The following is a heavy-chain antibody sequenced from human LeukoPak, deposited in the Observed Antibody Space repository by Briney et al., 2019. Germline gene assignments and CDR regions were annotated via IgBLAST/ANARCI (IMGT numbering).Heavy chain of an antibody. D-gene: IGHD4-17*01. CDR1: GGSFSGYY. CDR2: INHGGST. V-gene: IGHV4-34*01. Sequence: SATLSLTCAVYGGSFSGYYWGWIRQPPGKGLEWIGEINHGGSTNYNPSLKSRVTISVDTSKNEYSLKLSSVTAADTAVYYCARVDYGDYWDNWFDPWGQGTLVTVSS. J-gene: IGHJ5*02. CDR3: ARVDYGDYWDNWFDP.